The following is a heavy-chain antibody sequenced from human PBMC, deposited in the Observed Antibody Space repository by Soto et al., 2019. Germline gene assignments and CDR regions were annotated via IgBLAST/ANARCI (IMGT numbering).Heavy chain of an antibody. D-gene: IGHD3-10*01. Sequence: EVQLLESGGGVVQPGGSLTLSCAASGFIFSNYAMTWVCQAPGKGLEWVSSRGSGGSTYQADSVKGRFIISRDNSKNMLYLQMDSLRAEDTAVYYCAKFRGPTYDFYYMDAWGKGTTVIVS. V-gene: IGHV3-23*01. CDR2: SRGSGGST. J-gene: IGHJ6*03. CDR1: GFIFSNYA. CDR3: AKFRGPTYDFYYMDA.